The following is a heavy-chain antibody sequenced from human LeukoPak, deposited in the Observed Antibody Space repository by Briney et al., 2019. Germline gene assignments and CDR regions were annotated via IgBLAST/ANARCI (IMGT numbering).Heavy chain of an antibody. D-gene: IGHD1-20*01. V-gene: IGHV4-34*01. Sequence: PSETLSLTCTVSGGSISGYYWSWIRQPPGKGLEWIGEINHSGSTNYNPSLKSRVTISVDTSKNQFSLKLSSVTAADTAVYYCARGPRRRYNWNYFDYWGQGTLVTVSS. CDR2: INHSGST. J-gene: IGHJ4*02. CDR1: GGSISGYY. CDR3: ARGPRRRYNWNYFDY.